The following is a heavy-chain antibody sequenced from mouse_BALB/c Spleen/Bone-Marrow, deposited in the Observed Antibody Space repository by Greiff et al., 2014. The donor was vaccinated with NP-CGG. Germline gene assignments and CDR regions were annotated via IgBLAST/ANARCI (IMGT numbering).Heavy chain of an antibody. CDR2: IDTANGNT. D-gene: IGHD2-1*01. CDR1: GFNINGPY. V-gene: IGHV14-3*02. Sequence: VQLQQSGAELVKPGASVKLSCTASGFNINGPYMHWVKQRPGQGLEWIGRIDTANGNTKYDPKFQGKATITADTSSNTAYLQLSSLTSEDTAVYYGARYGNGLMDYWGQGTSVTVSS. J-gene: IGHJ4*01. CDR3: ARYGNGLMDY.